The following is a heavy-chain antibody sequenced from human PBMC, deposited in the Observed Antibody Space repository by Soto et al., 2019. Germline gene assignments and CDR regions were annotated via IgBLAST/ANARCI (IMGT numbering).Heavy chain of an antibody. J-gene: IGHJ6*02. V-gene: IGHV1-18*01. Sequence: GASVKVSCKASGYTFTSYGISWVRQAPGQGLEWMGWISAYNGNTNYAQKLQGRVTMTTDTSTSTAYMELRSLRSDDTAVYYCARDGCPTCLGGYYYGMDVWGQGTTVTVSS. D-gene: IGHD3-16*01. CDR2: ISAYNGNT. CDR3: ARDGCPTCLGGYYYGMDV. CDR1: GYTFTSYG.